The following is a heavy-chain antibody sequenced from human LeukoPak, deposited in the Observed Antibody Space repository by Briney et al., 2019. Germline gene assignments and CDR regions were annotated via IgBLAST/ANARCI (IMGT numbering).Heavy chain of an antibody. V-gene: IGHV3-48*03. CDR1: GLTFSNFK. CDR3: ASWVGNTQSDSWSGPFDY. D-gene: IGHD3-3*01. CDR2: ISDSGRTI. J-gene: IGHJ4*02. Sequence: PGGSLRLSCAVSGLTFSNFKMNWVRQAPGKGLEWVSYISDSGRTIFYADSVKGRFTISRDNAKNSLYLQMSSLRVEDTAVYYCASWVGNTQSDSWSGPFDYWGQGTLVTVSS.